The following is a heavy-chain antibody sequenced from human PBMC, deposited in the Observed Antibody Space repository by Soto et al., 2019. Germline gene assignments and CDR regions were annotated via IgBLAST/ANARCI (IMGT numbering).Heavy chain of an antibody. CDR3: AKDRVGGTFYTPLGF. J-gene: IGHJ4*02. CDR1: GFTFSNYD. D-gene: IGHD1-7*01. Sequence: PGGSLRLSCAASGFTFSNYDMHWVRRAPGKGLEWVAVITYDGSNKYYADSVKGRFTISRDNSKNTLSLHLNTLKPEDTAVYHCAKDRVGGTFYTPLGFWGQGTLVTVSS. V-gene: IGHV3-30*18. CDR2: ITYDGSNK.